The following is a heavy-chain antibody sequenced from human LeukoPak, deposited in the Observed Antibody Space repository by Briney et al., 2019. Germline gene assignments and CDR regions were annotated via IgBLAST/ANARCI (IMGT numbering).Heavy chain of an antibody. CDR2: ISSGGST. Sequence: GGSLRLSCAASGFTVSSDYMGWVRQAPEKGLEWVSLISSGGSTYYAHSLKGRFTISRDNSKNTLYLQMNSLRAEDTAVYYCGRVGDGYNDNYWGQGTLVTVSS. J-gene: IGHJ4*02. D-gene: IGHD5-24*01. V-gene: IGHV3-66*01. CDR1: GFTVSSDY. CDR3: GRVGDGYNDNY.